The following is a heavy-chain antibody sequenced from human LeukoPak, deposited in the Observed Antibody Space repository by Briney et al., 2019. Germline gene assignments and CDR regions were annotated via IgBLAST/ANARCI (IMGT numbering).Heavy chain of an antibody. CDR1: GFTFSIYA. CDR3: AKLVAAKRFEEFDY. Sequence: PGGSLRLSCAASGFTFSIYAMTWVRQAPGKGLEWVSAISGSGGGTYYADSVKGRFTISRDNSKNTLYLQMNSLRAEDTDVYYCAKLVAAKRFEEFDYWGQGTLVTVSS. J-gene: IGHJ4*02. V-gene: IGHV3-23*01. CDR2: ISGSGGGT. D-gene: IGHD2-15*01.